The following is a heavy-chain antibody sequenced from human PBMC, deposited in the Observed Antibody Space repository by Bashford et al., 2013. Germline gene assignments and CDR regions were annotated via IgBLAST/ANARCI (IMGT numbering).Heavy chain of an antibody. CDR2: ISAYNGNT. V-gene: IGHV1-18*01. CDR3: ARVSGYDRNAFDI. D-gene: IGHD5-12*01. Sequence: WVRQAPGQGLEWMGWISAYNGNTNYAQKLQGRVTMTTDTSTSTAYMELRSLRSDDTAVYYCARVSGYDRNAFDIWGQGTMVTVSS. J-gene: IGHJ3*02.